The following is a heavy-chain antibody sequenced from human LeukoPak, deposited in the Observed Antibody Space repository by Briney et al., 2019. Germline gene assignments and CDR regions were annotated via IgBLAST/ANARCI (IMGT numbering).Heavy chain of an antibody. CDR2: IFYAGTT. CDR1: GGSVSGYY. CDR3: ARHDVVPVIRRGFDF. V-gene: IGHV4-59*08. D-gene: IGHD3-16*01. Sequence: PSETLSLTCTVSGGSVSGYYWSWIRQPPGKGLEWIGYIFYAGTTLYSPSLKTRVTMSVDTSVNQFSLKLSSVTAADTAVYYCARHDVVPVIRRGFDFWGQGTLVTVSS. J-gene: IGHJ4*02.